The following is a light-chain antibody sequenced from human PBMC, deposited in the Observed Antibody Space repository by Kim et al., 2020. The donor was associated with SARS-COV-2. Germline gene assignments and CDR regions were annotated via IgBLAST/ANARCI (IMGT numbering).Light chain of an antibody. CDR3: QVCAGTDDHPV. J-gene: IGLJ3*02. V-gene: IGLV3-21*02. Sequence: APVDTARTACGGDNIETKNVHWYQQRPGQAPVLVVRFNDDRPSRIPGRFSGSNSGNTATLTIASVEAGDEADYFCQVCAGTDDHPVFGGGTKLTVL. CDR1: NIETKN. CDR2: FND.